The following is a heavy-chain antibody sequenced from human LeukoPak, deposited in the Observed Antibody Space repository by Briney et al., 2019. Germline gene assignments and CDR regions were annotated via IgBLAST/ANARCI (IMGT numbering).Heavy chain of an antibody. CDR2: IHNDGTQG. D-gene: IGHD2-21*02. J-gene: IGHJ6*03. V-gene: IGHV3-33*06. CDR3: AKEGDEFRGYLDV. CDR1: GFTFSRLG. Sequence: GTSLRLSCAASGFTFSRLGMKSVRQAPGKGLEWVAVIHNDGTQGQYGDSVKGRFTISKDNSQNTLYLQMNNLRDDDTGVYYCAKEGDEFRGYLDVWGKGTTVTVSS.